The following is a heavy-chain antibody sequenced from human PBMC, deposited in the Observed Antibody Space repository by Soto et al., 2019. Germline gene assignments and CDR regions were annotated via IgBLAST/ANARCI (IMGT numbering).Heavy chain of an antibody. CDR1: GDSINSSNW. CDR2: IYHSGTI. CDR3: ASSKRPTVLVDY. J-gene: IGHJ4*02. D-gene: IGHD2-21*01. Sequence: QVQLQESGPGLVKPSGTLSLTCAVSGDSINSSNWWSWVRQPPGKGLEWIGEIYHSGTINYNPSLKSRISISLDKSKNQFSLKLNSVTAADTAVYFCASSKRPTVLVDYWGQGALGTVSS. V-gene: IGHV4-4*02.